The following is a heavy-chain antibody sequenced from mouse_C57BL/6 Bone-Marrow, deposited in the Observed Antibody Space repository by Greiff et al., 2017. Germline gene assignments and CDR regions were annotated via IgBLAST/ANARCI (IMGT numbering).Heavy chain of an antibody. CDR3: AREGCYYAMDY. V-gene: IGHV5-16*01. D-gene: IGHD3-3*01. Sequence: EVKLMESEGGLVQPGSSMKLSCTASGFTFSDYYMAWVRQVPEKGLEWVANINYDGSSTYYLDSLKSRFIISRDNAKNILYLQMSSLKSEDTATYYCAREGCYYAMDYWGQGTSVTVSS. CDR2: INYDGSST. J-gene: IGHJ4*01. CDR1: GFTFSDYY.